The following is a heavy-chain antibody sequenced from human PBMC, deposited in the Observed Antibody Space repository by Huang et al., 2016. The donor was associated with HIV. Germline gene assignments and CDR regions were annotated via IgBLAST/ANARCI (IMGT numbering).Heavy chain of an antibody. Sequence: QAQLQQWGAGLLKPAETLSLTCAVSGWSLTGNYLHWIRQTPGKGLEWFGEINHSVATAHNPSLESRVTITLDTSKNHVSLKLSSVTAADTAVYYCARQWAVLEWLLGMDVWGQGTTVIVSS. CDR3: ARQWAVLEWLLGMDV. J-gene: IGHJ6*02. CDR1: GWSLTGNY. CDR2: INHSVAT. V-gene: IGHV4-34*01. D-gene: IGHD3-3*01.